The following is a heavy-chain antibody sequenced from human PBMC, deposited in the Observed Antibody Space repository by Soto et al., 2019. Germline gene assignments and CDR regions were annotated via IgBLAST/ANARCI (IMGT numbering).Heavy chain of an antibody. J-gene: IGHJ6*02. D-gene: IGHD2-15*01. V-gene: IGHV4-59*01. CDR2: IYYSGST. CDR3: ARGRGYCSGGSCDAYDGMDV. Sequence: QVQLQESGPGLVKPSETLSLTCTVSGGSISSYYWSWIRQPPGKGLEWIGYIYYSGSTNYNPSLKSRVTISVDTSKNQFSLKLSSVTAADTAAYYGARGRGYCSGGSCDAYDGMDVWGQGTTVTVSS. CDR1: GGSISSYY.